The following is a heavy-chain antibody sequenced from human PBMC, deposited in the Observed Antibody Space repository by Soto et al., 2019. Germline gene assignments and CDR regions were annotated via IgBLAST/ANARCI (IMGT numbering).Heavy chain of an antibody. CDR2: INRDGTMT. D-gene: IGHD2-15*01. Sequence: EVQLVESGGGPVQPGGSLRLSCVASGFTFSDSWMTWVRQVPGKGLEWVANINRDGTMTNYVDSMGGRFAISRDNTRSSVYLHMTNLRTEDTAIYHCVKESRSGGSWWGQGTLVTVSS. V-gene: IGHV3-7*01. CDR3: VKESRSGGSW. J-gene: IGHJ4*02. CDR1: GFTFSDSW.